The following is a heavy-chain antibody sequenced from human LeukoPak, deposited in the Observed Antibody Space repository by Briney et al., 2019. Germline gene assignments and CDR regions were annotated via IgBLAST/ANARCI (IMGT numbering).Heavy chain of an antibody. CDR3: AKVPDKGYYYYYMDV. V-gene: IGHV3-30*02. Sequence: PGGSLRLSCAASGFTFSSYGMHWVRQAPGKGLEWVAFIRYDGSNQYYADSVKGRFTITRDNSKNTLYLQMNSLRAEDTAVYYCAKVPDKGYYYYYMDVWGKGTTVTISS. CDR1: GFTFSSYG. D-gene: IGHD3-9*01. J-gene: IGHJ6*03. CDR2: IRYDGSNQ.